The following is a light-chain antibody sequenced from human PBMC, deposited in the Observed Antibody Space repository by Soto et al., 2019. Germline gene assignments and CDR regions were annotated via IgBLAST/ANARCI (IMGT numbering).Light chain of an antibody. CDR2: GAS. Sequence: EIVLTQSPGTLSLSPGERATLSCRASQSVSGSYLAWYQQKPCQAPRLLIYGASSRATGIPDRFSGSGSATDFTLTISRLEPGDVAVYYCQQYGTSPPLTLGGGPKVEIK. CDR1: QSVSGSY. CDR3: QQYGTSPPLT. V-gene: IGKV3-20*01. J-gene: IGKJ4*01.